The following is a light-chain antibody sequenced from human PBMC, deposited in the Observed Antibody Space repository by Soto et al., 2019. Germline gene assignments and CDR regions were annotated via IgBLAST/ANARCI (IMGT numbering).Light chain of an antibody. Sequence: QSVLTQPPSASGTPGQRVTISCSGSNSNIGSDTVNWYQQLPGTAPKLLIYSNNQRPSGAPDRFSGSRSGTSAALAISGLQSEDEADYYCAKWDDSLNAPYVFGTGTKLTVL. CDR2: SNN. CDR3: AKWDDSLNAPYV. J-gene: IGLJ1*01. CDR1: NSNIGSDT. V-gene: IGLV1-44*01.